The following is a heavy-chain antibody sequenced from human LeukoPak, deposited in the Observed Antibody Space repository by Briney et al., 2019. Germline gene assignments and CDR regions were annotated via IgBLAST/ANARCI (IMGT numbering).Heavy chain of an antibody. V-gene: IGHV3-30-3*01. CDR1: GFTFSSYA. CDR2: ISYDGSNK. D-gene: IGHD3-22*01. Sequence: GRSLRLSCAASGFTFSSYAMHWVRQAPGKGLEWVAVISYDGSNKYYADSVKGRFTISRDNSKNTLYLQMNSLRAEDTAVYYCARAPTGYDSSGYYYVRAPLDYWGQGTLVTVSS. J-gene: IGHJ4*02. CDR3: ARAPTGYDSSGYYYVRAPLDY.